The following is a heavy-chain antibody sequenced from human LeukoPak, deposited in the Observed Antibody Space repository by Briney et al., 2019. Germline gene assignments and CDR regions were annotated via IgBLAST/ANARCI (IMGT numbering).Heavy chain of an antibody. D-gene: IGHD6-19*01. CDR2: ISGSGGST. V-gene: IGHV3-23*01. CDR1: GFTFSSYA. J-gene: IGHJ6*02. Sequence: GGSLRLSCAASGFTFSSYAMSWVRQAPGKGLEWVSAISGSGGSTYYADSVKGRFTISRDNSKNTLYPQMNSLRAEDTAVYYCAHRGGWSHYYYYYGMDVWGQGTTVTVSS. CDR3: AHRGGWSHYYYYYGMDV.